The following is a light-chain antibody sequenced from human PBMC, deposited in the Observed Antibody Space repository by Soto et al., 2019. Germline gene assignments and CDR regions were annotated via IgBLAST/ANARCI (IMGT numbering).Light chain of an antibody. Sequence: DIQMTQSPSSLSASVGDRVTITCRASQGISNYLAWYQQIPGKVPKLLISAASTLQAGVPSRFSGRGSGTDFTLTISSLQPEDVATYYCQKYTNVPAFGGGNKVEIK. J-gene: IGKJ4*01. CDR3: QKYTNVPA. V-gene: IGKV1-27*01. CDR2: AAS. CDR1: QGISNY.